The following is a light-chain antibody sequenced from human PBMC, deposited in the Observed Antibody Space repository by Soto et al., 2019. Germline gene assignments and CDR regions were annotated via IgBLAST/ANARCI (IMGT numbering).Light chain of an antibody. CDR2: DTA. Sequence: QAVVTQEPSLTXSPGGTVTLXCGSSTGAVTSGHYPYWFQQKPGQAPRTLIYDTADKHSWTPARFSGSLLGGKAALTLSGAQPEDEADYYCSLSYSGARPVFGGGTKLTVL. J-gene: IGLJ2*01. V-gene: IGLV7-46*01. CDR1: TGAVTSGHY. CDR3: SLSYSGARPV.